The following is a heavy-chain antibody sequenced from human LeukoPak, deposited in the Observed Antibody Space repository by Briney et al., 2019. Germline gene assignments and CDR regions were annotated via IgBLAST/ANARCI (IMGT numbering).Heavy chain of an antibody. CDR1: GGPIFSSPFY. CDR3: ARLMTTVAT. CDR2: VYYNGIT. D-gene: IGHD4-11*01. Sequence: PSETLSLTCAVSGGPIFSSPFYWGWIRQPPGKGLEWIASVYYNGITYYNPSLKSQVTISVGTSKDQFALKVTSVTAADTAIYYCARLMTTVATWGQGTLVTVSS. J-gene: IGHJ4*02. V-gene: IGHV4-39*01.